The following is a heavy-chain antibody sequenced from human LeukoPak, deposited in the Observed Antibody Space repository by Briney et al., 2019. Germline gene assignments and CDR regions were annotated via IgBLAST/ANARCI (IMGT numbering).Heavy chain of an antibody. D-gene: IGHD5-18*01. J-gene: IGHJ6*03. CDR1: GGSISSYY. CDR3: ARVRYSYAQPYYFYYYYMDV. V-gene: IGHV4-4*07. Sequence: SETLSLTCTVSGGSISSYYWSWIRQPAGKGLEWIGRIYTSGSTNYNPSLKSRVTMSVDTSKDQFSLKLSSVTAADTAVYYCARVRYSYAQPYYFYYYYMDVWDKGTTVTVPS. CDR2: IYTSGST.